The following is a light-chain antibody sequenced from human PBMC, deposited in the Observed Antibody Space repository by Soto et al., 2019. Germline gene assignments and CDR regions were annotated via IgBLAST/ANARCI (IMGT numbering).Light chain of an antibody. V-gene: IGKV3-15*01. Sequence: EIVMTQSPATLSVSPGERATLSCRASQSVSTNLAWYPQKPGQAPRLLIYAASTRATGIPARFSGSGSGTEFTLTISSLLSEDFAVDYCQQYNYGPPWTFGQGTNVEIK. CDR3: QQYNYGPPWT. CDR2: AAS. CDR1: QSVSTN. J-gene: IGKJ1*01.